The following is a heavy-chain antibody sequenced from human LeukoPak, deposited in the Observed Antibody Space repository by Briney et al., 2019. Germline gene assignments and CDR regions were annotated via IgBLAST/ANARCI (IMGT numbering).Heavy chain of an antibody. CDR2: IYYSGST. V-gene: IGHV4-39*01. D-gene: IGHD2-8*01. CDR3: ARHVRLLRPVIYYMAV. Sequence: SETLSLTCTVSGGSISSSSYYWGWIRQPPGKGLEWIGSIYYSGSTYYDPSLKSRVTISVDTSKNQFSLKLSSVTAADTAVYYCARHVRLLRPVIYYMAVWGKGTPVTVSS. J-gene: IGHJ6*03. CDR1: GGSISSSSYY.